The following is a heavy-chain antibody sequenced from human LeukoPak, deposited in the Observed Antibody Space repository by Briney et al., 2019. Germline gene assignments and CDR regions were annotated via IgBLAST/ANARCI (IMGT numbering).Heavy chain of an antibody. CDR2: INPNSGGT. CDR3: ARDGYYGSGSYIGPGWFDP. D-gene: IGHD3-10*01. V-gene: IGHV1-2*02. J-gene: IGHJ5*02. Sequence: GASVKDSCKASGYTFTGYYMHWVRQAPGQGREWMGWINPNSGGTNYAQKFQGRVTMTRDTSISTAYMELSRLRSDDTAVYYCARDGYYGSGSYIGPGWFDPWGQGALVTVSS. CDR1: GYTFTGYY.